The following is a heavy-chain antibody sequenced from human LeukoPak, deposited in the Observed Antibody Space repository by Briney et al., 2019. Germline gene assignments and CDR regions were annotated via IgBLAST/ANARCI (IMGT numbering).Heavy chain of an antibody. CDR2: IYTSGST. D-gene: IGHD2-15*01. J-gene: IGHJ4*02. Sequence: SETLSLTCTVSGGSISSGSYYWSWIRQPAGKGLEWTGRIYTSGSTNYNPSLKSRVTISVDTPKNQFSLKLSSVPAADTAVYYCARGYPHHDYWGQGTLVTVSS. CDR1: GGSISSGSYY. V-gene: IGHV4-61*02. CDR3: ARGYPHHDY.